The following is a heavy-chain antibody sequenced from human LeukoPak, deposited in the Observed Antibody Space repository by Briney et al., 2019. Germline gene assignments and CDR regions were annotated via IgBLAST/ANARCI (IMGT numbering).Heavy chain of an antibody. CDR1: GSTFSPYG. D-gene: IGHD6-19*01. V-gene: IGHV3-21*01. CDR3: TRDGSAWSRDS. Sequence: PGGSLRLSCAASGSTFSPYGMTWVRQAPGKGLEWVATITSSGPYMYYADSLKGRFTISRDNAKNSVFLQMDSLRAEDTAVYYCTRDGSAWSRDSWGQGTLVTVSS. CDR2: ITSSGPYM. J-gene: IGHJ4*02.